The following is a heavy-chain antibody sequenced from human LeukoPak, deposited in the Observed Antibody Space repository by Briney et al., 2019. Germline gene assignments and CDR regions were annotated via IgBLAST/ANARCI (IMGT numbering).Heavy chain of an antibody. V-gene: IGHV3-48*04. Sequence: PGGSLRLSCAASGFTFSSYSMNWVRQAPGKGLEWLSYIGGSGSTIYYTDSVKGRFTISRDNAKNSLYLQMNSLRAEDTAVYYCARMNYISSGWGAPFDYWGQGTLVTVSS. J-gene: IGHJ4*02. CDR2: IGGSGSTI. CDR1: GFTFSSYS. CDR3: ARMNYISSGWGAPFDY. D-gene: IGHD1-7*01.